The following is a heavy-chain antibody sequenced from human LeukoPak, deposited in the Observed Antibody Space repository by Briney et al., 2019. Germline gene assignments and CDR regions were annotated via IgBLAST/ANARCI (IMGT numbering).Heavy chain of an antibody. CDR2: IYYSGST. J-gene: IGHJ5*02. Sequence: SETLSLTCTVSGGSISGYYWSWIRQSPGKRLEWIGYIYYSGSTIYNPSLKSRVTISVDTSKNQVSLELSSVTAADTAVYYCARGRYFDWLPSNWFDPWGQGTLVTVSS. D-gene: IGHD3-9*01. V-gene: IGHV4-59*01. CDR3: ARGRYFDWLPSNWFDP. CDR1: GGSISGYY.